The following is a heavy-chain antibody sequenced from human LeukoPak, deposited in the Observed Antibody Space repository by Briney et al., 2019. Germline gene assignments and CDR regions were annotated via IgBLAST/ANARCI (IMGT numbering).Heavy chain of an antibody. D-gene: IGHD5-18*01. J-gene: IGHJ4*02. CDR2: IYYSGST. V-gene: IGHV4-59*08. CDR1: GGSISSYY. CDR3: ARQAWIQLWLDPNYFDY. Sequence: SETLSLTCTVSGGSISSYYWSWIRQPPGKGLEWIGYIYYSGSTNYNPSLKSRVTISVDTSKNQFSLKLSSVTAADTAVYYCARQAWIQLWLDPNYFDYWGQGTLVTVSS.